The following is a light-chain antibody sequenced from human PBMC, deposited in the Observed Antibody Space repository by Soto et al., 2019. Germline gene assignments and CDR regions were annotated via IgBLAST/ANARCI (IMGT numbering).Light chain of an antibody. Sequence: EVVVTQSPATLSVSSGERATLSCRASQGIRNYLAWYQQTPGQAPRLLFYDASTRATGIPARFSGSGSGTEFTLTISSLQPDDFATYYCQQYNSYQGTFGQGTKVDIK. J-gene: IGKJ1*01. V-gene: IGKV3-15*01. CDR2: DAS. CDR1: QGIRNY. CDR3: QQYNSYQGT.